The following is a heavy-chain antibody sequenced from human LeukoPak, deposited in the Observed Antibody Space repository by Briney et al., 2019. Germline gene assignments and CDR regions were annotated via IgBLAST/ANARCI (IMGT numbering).Heavy chain of an antibody. CDR3: ARVYSRDGYNYDGFDI. CDR1: SGSINSDGYY. J-gene: IGHJ3*02. V-gene: IGHV4-61*02. CDR2: VYSTGSA. D-gene: IGHD5-24*01. Sequence: SQTLSLTCTVSSGSINSDGYYWSWIRQPAGKGLEWIGRVYSTGSANYSPSLESRVIISIDTSKNQFFLRLSSVTAADTAVYYCARVYSRDGYNYDGFDIWGQGTMVTVS.